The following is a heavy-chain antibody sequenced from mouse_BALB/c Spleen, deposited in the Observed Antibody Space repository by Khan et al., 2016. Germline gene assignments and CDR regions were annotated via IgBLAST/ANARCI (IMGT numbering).Heavy chain of an antibody. V-gene: IGHV5-17*02. CDR2: ISSGSSAI. CDR1: GFTFSSFG. Sequence: EVELVESGGGLVQPGGSRKLSCAASGFTFSSFGMHWVRQAPEKGLEWVAFISSGSSAIYNADTVKGRFTISRDNPKNTLFLQMTSLRSEDTAMYYCGRGDYWGQGTTLTVSS. J-gene: IGHJ2*01. CDR3: GRGDY.